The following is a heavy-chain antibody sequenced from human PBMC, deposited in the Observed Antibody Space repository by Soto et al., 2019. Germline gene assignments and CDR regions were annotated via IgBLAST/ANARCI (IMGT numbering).Heavy chain of an antibody. Sequence: PSETLSLTCTVSGASIGSGSYSWNWIRQPPGKGLEWIGYLHHSGDTYFNPSLRRRVSISVDRSNNQFSLKLISVTAADTAVYYCARFPLWFGELDYWGQGALVTVSS. J-gene: IGHJ4*02. CDR2: LHHSGDT. V-gene: IGHV4-30-2*01. CDR3: ARFPLWFGELDY. CDR1: GASIGSGSYS. D-gene: IGHD3-10*01.